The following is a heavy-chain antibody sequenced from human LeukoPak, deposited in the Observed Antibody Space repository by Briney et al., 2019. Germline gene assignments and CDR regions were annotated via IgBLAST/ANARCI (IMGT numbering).Heavy chain of an antibody. CDR1: GGTFTSYA. CDR2: IIPISGTT. J-gene: IGHJ5*02. V-gene: IGHV1-69*15. CDR3: ARKLRLGGNWFDP. Sequence: ASVKVSCKTSGGTFTSYAITWVPQAPGQGLEWMGKIIPISGTTNYAQKFQGRVTFTADESTSTAYMELSSLRSEDMALYYCARKLRLGGNWFDPWGQGTLVTVSS. D-gene: IGHD1-26*01.